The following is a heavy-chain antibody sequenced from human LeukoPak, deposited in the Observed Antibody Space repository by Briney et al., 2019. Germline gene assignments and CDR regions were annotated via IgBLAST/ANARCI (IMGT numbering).Heavy chain of an antibody. CDR2: ISSSSSYI. CDR1: GFTFSSYS. Sequence: GGSLRLFCAASGFTFSSYSMNWVRQAPGKGLEWVSSISSSSSYIYYADSVKGRFTISRDNAKNSLYLQMNSLRAEDTAVYYCARDRLTYFDYWGQGTLVTVSS. J-gene: IGHJ4*02. V-gene: IGHV3-21*01. CDR3: ARDRLTYFDY. D-gene: IGHD3-16*01.